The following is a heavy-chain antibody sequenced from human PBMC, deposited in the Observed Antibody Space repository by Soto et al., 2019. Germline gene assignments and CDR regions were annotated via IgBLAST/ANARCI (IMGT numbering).Heavy chain of an antibody. J-gene: IGHJ5*02. CDR1: GFTFSSYG. Sequence: GGSLRLSCAASGFTFSSYGMHWVRQAPGKGLEWVAVISYDGSNKYYADSVKGRFTISRDNSKNTLYLQMNSLRAEDTAVYYCAKYRIAAAGWFDPWGQGTLVTVSS. CDR3: AKYRIAAAGWFDP. V-gene: IGHV3-30*18. CDR2: ISYDGSNK. D-gene: IGHD6-13*01.